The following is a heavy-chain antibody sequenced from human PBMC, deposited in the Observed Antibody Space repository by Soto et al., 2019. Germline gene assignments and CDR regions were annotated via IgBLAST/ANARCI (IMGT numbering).Heavy chain of an antibody. CDR1: GFSFISHA. V-gene: IGHV3-30-3*01. D-gene: IGHD6-6*01. Sequence: GGSLRLSCAASGFSFISHAMHWVRQAPAKGLEWVAVISYDGANQYYADSVKGRFTISRDNSKNTLFLQMNSLRPEDTAVYYCARVNEYSSSPMFDYWGQGTLVTVSS. J-gene: IGHJ4*02. CDR2: ISYDGANQ. CDR3: ARVNEYSSSPMFDY.